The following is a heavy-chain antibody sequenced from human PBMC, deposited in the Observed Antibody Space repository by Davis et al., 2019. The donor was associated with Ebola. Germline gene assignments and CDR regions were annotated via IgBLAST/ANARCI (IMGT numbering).Heavy chain of an antibody. V-gene: IGHV1-58*01. Sequence: SVKVSCKASGFTFTSSAVQWVRQARGQRLEWIGWIVAGSGNTNYAQKFQERVTITRDMSTSTAYMELSSLRSEDTAVYYCARVSRDGYNSPFNYWGQGTLVTVSS. CDR1: GFTFTSSA. CDR3: ARVSRDGYNSPFNY. D-gene: IGHD5-24*01. CDR2: IVAGSGNT. J-gene: IGHJ4*02.